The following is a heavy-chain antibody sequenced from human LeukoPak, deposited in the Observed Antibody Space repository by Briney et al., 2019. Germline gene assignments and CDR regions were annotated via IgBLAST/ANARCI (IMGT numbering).Heavy chain of an antibody. CDR1: GGSITSSNYQ. CDR3: ARQWVLQRGTNRFDP. Sequence: SETLSLTCTVSGGSITSSNYQWGWIRQPPGKGLEWIGSIPYSGSTYFNLSLKSRVMISVDTSSNQISLKLSSVTAADTAVYYCARQWVLQRGTNRFDPWGQGTLVTVSS. J-gene: IGHJ5*02. CDR2: IPYSGST. D-gene: IGHD5-24*01. V-gene: IGHV4-39*01.